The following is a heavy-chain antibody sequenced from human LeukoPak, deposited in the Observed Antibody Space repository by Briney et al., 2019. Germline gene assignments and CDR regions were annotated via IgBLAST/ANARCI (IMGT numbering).Heavy chain of an antibody. CDR3: AKGAASGLVDWFDP. V-gene: IGHV3-23*01. Sequence: GGSLRLSYAASGFTFSNFAMMWVRQAPGKGLEWVSSITGDYATYSADPAKGRFTTSRDNSKNIVYLQMDSLRDDDTAVYYCAKGAASGLVDWFDPWAREPWSPSP. J-gene: IGHJ5*02. D-gene: IGHD3-22*01. CDR1: GFTFSNFA. CDR2: ITGDYAT.